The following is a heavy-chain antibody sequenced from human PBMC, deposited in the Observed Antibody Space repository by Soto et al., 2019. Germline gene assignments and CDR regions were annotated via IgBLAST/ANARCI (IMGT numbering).Heavy chain of an antibody. D-gene: IGHD3-10*01. J-gene: IGHJ4*02. CDR1: GYTFTSYG. CDR3: ARDGRYYYGSGSYYNTGLDY. Sequence: RASVKVSCKASGYTFTSYGISWVRQAPGQGLEWMGWISAYNGNTNYAQKLQGRVTMTTDTSTSTAYMELRSLRSDDTAVYYCARDGRYYYGSGSYYNTGLDYWGQGTLVTVSS. V-gene: IGHV1-18*01. CDR2: ISAYNGNT.